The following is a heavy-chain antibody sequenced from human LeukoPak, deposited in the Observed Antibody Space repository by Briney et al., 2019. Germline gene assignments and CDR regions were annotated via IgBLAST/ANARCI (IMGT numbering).Heavy chain of an antibody. D-gene: IGHD7-27*01. CDR2: IFPSGGEI. CDR1: GFTFSTFA. CDR3: ARDWAWGSLDY. Sequence: GGSLRLSCAASGFTFSTFAMIWVRQPPGKGLEWVSSIFPSGGEIHYADSVRGRFTISRDNAKNSLYLQMNSLRAEDTAVYYCARDWAWGSLDYWGQGTLVTVSS. V-gene: IGHV3-21*04. J-gene: IGHJ4*02.